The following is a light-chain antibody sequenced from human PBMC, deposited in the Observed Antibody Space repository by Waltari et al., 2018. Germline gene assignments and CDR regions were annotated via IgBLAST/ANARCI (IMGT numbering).Light chain of an antibody. V-gene: IGLV2-23*02. CDR3: CSYAGSRTLV. Sequence: QSALTQPASVSGSPGQSLTISCTGTSNDVGSYNVVSWYQQHPGKAPKLMICEVAKRPSGVSDRFSGSTSGNTASLTISGLQTEDEADYYCCSYAGSRTLVFGGGTKLTVL. J-gene: IGLJ2*01. CDR2: EVA. CDR1: SNDVGSYNV.